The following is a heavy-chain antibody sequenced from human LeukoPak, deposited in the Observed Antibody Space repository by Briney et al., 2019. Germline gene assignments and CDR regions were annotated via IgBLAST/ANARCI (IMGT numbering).Heavy chain of an antibody. CDR1: GFTFSKYD. CDR2: ISSSSTI. CDR3: ARGMSSGRYAVDI. D-gene: IGHD6-19*01. Sequence: GGSLRLSCAASGFTFSKYDMSWVRQAPGKGLEWVSYISSSSTIYYADSVKGRFTISRDNAKNSLYLQMNSLRAEDTAVYYCARGMSSGRYAVDIWGQGTMVTVSS. J-gene: IGHJ3*02. V-gene: IGHV3-69-1*01.